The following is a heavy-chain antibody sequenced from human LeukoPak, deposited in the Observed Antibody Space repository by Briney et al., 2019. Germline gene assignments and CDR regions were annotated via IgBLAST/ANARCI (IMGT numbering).Heavy chain of an antibody. Sequence: VSVKVSCKASGYTFTGYYMHWVRQAPGQGLEWMGWINPNSGGTNYAQKFQGRVTMTRDTSISTAYMELSRLRSDDTAVYYCAREGEQLAHTFDYWGQGTLVTVSS. V-gene: IGHV1-2*02. CDR3: AREGEQLAHTFDY. CDR1: GYTFTGYY. D-gene: IGHD6-6*01. CDR2: INPNSGGT. J-gene: IGHJ4*02.